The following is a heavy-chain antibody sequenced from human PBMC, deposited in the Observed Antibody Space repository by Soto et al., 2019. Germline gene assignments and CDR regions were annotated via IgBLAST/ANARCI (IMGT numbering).Heavy chain of an antibody. J-gene: IGHJ1*01. D-gene: IGHD3-22*01. CDR2: IYYSGST. CDR1: GGSISSSSYY. V-gene: IGHV4-39*01. Sequence: QLQLQESGPGLVKPSETLSLTCTVSGGSISSSSYYWGWIRQPPGKGLEWIGSIYYSGSTYYNPSLKSRVTISVATSKTQFSLKLSAVTAADTAVYYCAGLHTMIVVFQHWGQGTLVTV. CDR3: AGLHTMIVVFQH.